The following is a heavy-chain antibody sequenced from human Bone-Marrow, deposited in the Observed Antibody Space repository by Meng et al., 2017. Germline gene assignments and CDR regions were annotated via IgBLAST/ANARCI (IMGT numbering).Heavy chain of an antibody. Sequence: EVLLVESGGGLVRPGGSLRLSCAASGFTFSNAWMSWVRQAPGRGLEWVARIKSKTDGETPDYAAPVKGRFTISRDDSKNTLYLQMHSLKTEDTAVYYCNWNDFGDYWGQGALVTVSS. D-gene: IGHD1-1*01. CDR1: GFTFSNAW. CDR2: IKSKTDGETP. V-gene: IGHV3-15*01. CDR3: NWNDFGDY. J-gene: IGHJ4*02.